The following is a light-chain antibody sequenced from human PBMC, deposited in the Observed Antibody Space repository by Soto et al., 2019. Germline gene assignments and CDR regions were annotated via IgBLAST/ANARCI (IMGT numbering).Light chain of an antibody. CDR2: DVS. J-gene: IGKJ1*01. CDR3: EQYHRYST. V-gene: IGKV1-5*01. CDR1: QSISAW. Sequence: DIQMTQSPSTLSASVGDRVTITCRASQSISAWLAGYQQKPGKAPNLLIYDVSTLDSGVPSRFSGSASGTEFTLTISSLESDDFATYYCEQYHRYSTFGQGTRVDIK.